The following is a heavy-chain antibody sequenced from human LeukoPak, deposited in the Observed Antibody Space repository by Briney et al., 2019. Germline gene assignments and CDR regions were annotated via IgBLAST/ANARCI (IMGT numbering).Heavy chain of an antibody. D-gene: IGHD5-24*01. CDR1: GGTFSSYA. CDR3: ARDNLRGLRDGYNFNWFDP. Sequence: GASVKVSCKASGGTFSSYAISWVRQAPGQGLEWMGGIIPIFGTANYAQKFQSRVTITADESTSTAYMELSSLRSEDTAVYYCARDNLRGLRDGYNFNWFDPWGQGTLVTVSS. CDR2: IIPIFGTA. J-gene: IGHJ5*02. V-gene: IGHV1-69*13.